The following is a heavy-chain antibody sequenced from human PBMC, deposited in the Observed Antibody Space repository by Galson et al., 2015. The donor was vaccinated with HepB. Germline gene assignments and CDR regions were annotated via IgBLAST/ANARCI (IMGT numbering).Heavy chain of an antibody. CDR1: GFTFSSYS. J-gene: IGHJ4*02. CDR3: ARDRSGSYFQPCDY. V-gene: IGHV3-48*04. Sequence: SLRLSCAASGFTFSSYSMNWVRQAPGKGLEWVSYISSSSSTIYYADSVKGRFTISRDNAKNSLYLQMNSLRADDTAVYYCARDRSGSYFQPCDYWGQGTLVTVSS. CDR2: ISSSSSTI. D-gene: IGHD1-26*01.